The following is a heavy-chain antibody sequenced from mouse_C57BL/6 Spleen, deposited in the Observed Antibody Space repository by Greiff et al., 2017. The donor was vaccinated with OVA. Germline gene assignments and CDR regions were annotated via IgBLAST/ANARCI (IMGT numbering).Heavy chain of an antibody. Sequence: EVKLVESGGGLVQPGGSLKLSCAASGFTFSDYYMYWVRQTPEKRLEWVAYISNGGGSTYYPDTVKGRFTISRDNAKNTLYLQMSRLKSEDTAMYYCARPSNWDGWFAYWGQGTLVTVPA. V-gene: IGHV5-12*01. D-gene: IGHD4-1*02. CDR2: ISNGGGST. CDR1: GFTFSDYY. CDR3: ARPSNWDGWFAY. J-gene: IGHJ3*01.